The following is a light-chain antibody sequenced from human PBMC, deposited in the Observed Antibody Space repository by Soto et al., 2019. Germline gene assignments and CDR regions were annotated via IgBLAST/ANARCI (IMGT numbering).Light chain of an antibody. CDR3: SSYTSRSTLV. J-gene: IGLJ2*01. CDR2: DVS. V-gene: IGLV2-14*01. Sequence: QSALTRAASVSGSPGQSITISCTRTSSDVGGYNYVSWYQQHPGKAPKLMIYDVSNRPSGVSNRFSGSKSGNTASLTISGLQAEDEADYYCSSYTSRSTLVFGGGTKLTVL. CDR1: SSDVGGYNY.